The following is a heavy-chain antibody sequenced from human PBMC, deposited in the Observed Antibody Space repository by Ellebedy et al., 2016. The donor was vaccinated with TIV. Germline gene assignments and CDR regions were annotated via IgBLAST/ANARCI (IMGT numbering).Heavy chain of an antibody. D-gene: IGHD2-2*02. CDR3: ASGGCSSTTCYNGKDFDY. V-gene: IGHV3-7*01. Sequence: GESLKISXAASGFTFSAYVMSWVRQVPGKGLEWVANIKQDGSQKYYVDSVKGRFTISRDNAKNSLYLQMTSLRTEDTAVYYCASGGCSSTTCYNGKDFDYWGQGTLVTVSS. CDR1: GFTFSAYV. J-gene: IGHJ4*02. CDR2: IKQDGSQK.